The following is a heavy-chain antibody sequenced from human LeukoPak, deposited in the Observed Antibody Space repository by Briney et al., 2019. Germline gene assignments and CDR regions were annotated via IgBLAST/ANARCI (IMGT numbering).Heavy chain of an antibody. J-gene: IGHJ4*02. V-gene: IGHV4-59*01. CDR3: AGSHYDILTGYYIFDY. CDR1: DDSISSYY. Sequence: PSETLSLTCSISDDSISSYYWNWIRQSPGKGLEWIGHIHYSGSTHYNPSLQSRVSISIDTSKNHFSLRLRSVTAVDTAVYYCAGSHYDILTGYYIFDYWGQGTLVTVSS. D-gene: IGHD3-9*01. CDR2: IHYSGST.